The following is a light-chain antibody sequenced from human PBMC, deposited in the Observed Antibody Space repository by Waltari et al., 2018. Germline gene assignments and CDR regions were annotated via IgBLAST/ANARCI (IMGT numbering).Light chain of an antibody. CDR3: LQSSQWLYA. V-gene: IGKV2-30*02. CDR2: KVS. Sequence: QSLGQSDGSIFSSWCKQKAGQSPRRLIYKVSNPESGLPDRCSGSDSVTHYTLKIGRVESEDVGIYYCLQSSQWLYAVGQGTKLEIK. CDR1: QSLGQSDGSIF. J-gene: IGKJ2*01.